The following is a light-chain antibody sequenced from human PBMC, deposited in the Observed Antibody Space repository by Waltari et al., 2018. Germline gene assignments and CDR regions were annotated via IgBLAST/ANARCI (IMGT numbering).Light chain of an antibody. J-gene: IGKJ1*01. CDR2: KAS. V-gene: IGKV1-5*03. Sequence: DIQMTQSPSTLSASVGDRVTITCRASQNINRWLAWYQQKAGKAPHLLIYKASSLESGVPPRFSGSGSGTECTLTISSLQPDDFATYYCQQYNSYPAFGQGTKVEMK. CDR1: QNINRW. CDR3: QQYNSYPA.